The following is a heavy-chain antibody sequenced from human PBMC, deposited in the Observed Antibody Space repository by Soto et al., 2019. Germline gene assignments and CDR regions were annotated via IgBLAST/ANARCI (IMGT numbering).Heavy chain of an antibody. CDR2: IYYSGST. V-gene: IGHV4-39*01. CDR1: GGSISSSSYY. J-gene: IGHJ4*02. CDR3: AATSLHYFDY. D-gene: IGHD5-12*01. Sequence: SETLSLTCTVSGGSISSSSYYWGWIRQPPGKGLEWIGGIYYSGSTYYNPSLKSRVTISVDTSKNQFSLKLSSVTAADTAVYYCAATSLHYFDYWGQGTLVTVSS.